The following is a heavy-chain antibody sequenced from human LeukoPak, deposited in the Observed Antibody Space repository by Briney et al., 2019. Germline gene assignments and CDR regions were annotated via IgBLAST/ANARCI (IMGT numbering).Heavy chain of an antibody. CDR2: INTDESST. CDR3: ARAGPLGYYYYMDV. D-gene: IGHD3-16*01. V-gene: IGHV3-74*01. CDR1: GFTFSSYW. J-gene: IGHJ6*03. Sequence: GGSLRLSCAASGFTFSSYWMHWVRQAPGKRLVWVSRINTDESSTNYADSVKGRFTISRDNAKNTLYLQMNSLRAEDTAVYYCARAGPLGYYYYMDVWGKGTTVTVSS.